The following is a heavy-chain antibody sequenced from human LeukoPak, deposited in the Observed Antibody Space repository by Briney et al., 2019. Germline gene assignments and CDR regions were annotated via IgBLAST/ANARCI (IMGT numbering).Heavy chain of an antibody. V-gene: IGHV4-34*01. Sequence: SQTLSLTCAVYGGSFSGYYWSWIRQPPGKGLEWIGEISQSGSINYNPSLKSRVTISIDTSTNQFSLKLSSVTAADTAVYYCSSGGVGNRLGSWGQGTLVTVSS. D-gene: IGHD1-26*01. CDR2: ISQSGSI. CDR3: SSGGVGNRLGS. CDR1: GGSFSGYY. J-gene: IGHJ5*01.